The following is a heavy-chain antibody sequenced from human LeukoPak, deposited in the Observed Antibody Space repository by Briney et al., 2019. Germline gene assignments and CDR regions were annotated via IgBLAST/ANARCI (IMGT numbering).Heavy chain of an antibody. CDR2: IIPIFGTA. V-gene: IGHV1-69*05. CDR3: ARESDYGDYDGNRPGVSNWFDP. Sequence: SVKVSCKASGGTFSSYAISWVRQAPGQGLERMGGIIPIFGTANYAQKFQGRVTITTDESTSTAYMELSSLRSEDTAVYYCARESDYGDYDGNRPGVSNWFDPWGQGTLVTVSS. CDR1: GGTFSSYA. D-gene: IGHD4-17*01. J-gene: IGHJ5*02.